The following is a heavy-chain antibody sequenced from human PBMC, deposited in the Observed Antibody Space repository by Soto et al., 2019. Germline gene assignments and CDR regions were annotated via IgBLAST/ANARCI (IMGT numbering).Heavy chain of an antibody. CDR2: INPNGGAP. CDR1: GYTFTAYC. CDR3: TSDCSSLTSGRAGRDWFDT. Sequence: QVQLVQSGAEVKKPGASVKVSCKASGYTFTAYCIHWVRLAPGQGLEWMGWINPNGGAPNYAQKFQGRVTMTRDTSITTADMERSGLRSDDPSIYFCTSDCSSLTSGRAGRDWFDTWGQGTLVTVSS. V-gene: IGHV1-2*02. J-gene: IGHJ5*02. D-gene: IGHD3-10*01.